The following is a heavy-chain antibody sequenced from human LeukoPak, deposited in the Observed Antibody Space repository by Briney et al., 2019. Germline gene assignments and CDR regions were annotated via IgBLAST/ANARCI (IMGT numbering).Heavy chain of an antibody. CDR3: AKADEYYDYVWGSYRPHKFDY. J-gene: IGHJ4*02. D-gene: IGHD3-16*02. Sequence: GGSLRLSCAASGFTFSRYGMHWVRQAPGKGLEWVAFIRYDGSNKDYAGSVKGRFTISRDNSKNTLYLQMNSLRAEDTAVYYCAKADEYYDYVWGSYRPHKFDYWGQGTLVTVSS. CDR2: IRYDGSNK. CDR1: GFTFSRYG. V-gene: IGHV3-30*02.